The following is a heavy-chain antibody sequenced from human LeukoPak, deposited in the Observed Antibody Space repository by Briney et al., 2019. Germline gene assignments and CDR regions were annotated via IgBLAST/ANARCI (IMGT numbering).Heavy chain of an antibody. CDR1: GFTFSSYN. CDR3: ARALGSSSSVVAFDI. CDR2: ISWNSGSI. V-gene: IGHV3-9*01. J-gene: IGHJ3*02. D-gene: IGHD6-6*01. Sequence: PGGSLRLSCAASGFTFSSYNMNWVRQAPGKGLEWVSGISWNSGSIGYADSVKGRFTISRDNAKNSLYLQMNSLRAEDTAVYYCARALGSSSSVVAFDIWGQETMVTVSS.